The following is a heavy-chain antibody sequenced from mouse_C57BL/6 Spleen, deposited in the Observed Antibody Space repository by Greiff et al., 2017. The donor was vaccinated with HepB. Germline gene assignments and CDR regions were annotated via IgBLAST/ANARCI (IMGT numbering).Heavy chain of an antibody. CDR1: GYTFTSYW. D-gene: IGHD1-1*01. J-gene: IGHJ1*03. CDR3: ARRAVVWYFDV. CDR2: IDPSDSYT. Sequence: VQLQQSGAELVMPGASVKLSCKASGYTFTSYWMHWVKQRPGQGLEWIGEIDPSDSYTNYNQKFKGKSTLTVDKSSSTAYMQLSSLTSEDSAVYYCARRAVVWYFDVWGTGTTVTVSS. V-gene: IGHV1-69*01.